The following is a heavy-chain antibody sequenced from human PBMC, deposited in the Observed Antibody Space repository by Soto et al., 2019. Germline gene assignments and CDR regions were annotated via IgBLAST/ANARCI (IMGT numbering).Heavy chain of an antibody. CDR3: ARDQGGSYDSWFDP. CDR2: ISSGSAYI. CDR1: TFSMYS. D-gene: IGHD1-26*01. Sequence: EVQVVESGGGLVKPGGSLRLSCTFTFSMYSMNWVRQAPGKGLEWVASISSGSAYIKYAESVKGRFTISRDNAKNSLHLQMNRLRAEDTAIYQCARDQGGSYDSWFDPWGQGTLVTVS. J-gene: IGHJ5*02. V-gene: IGHV3-21*06.